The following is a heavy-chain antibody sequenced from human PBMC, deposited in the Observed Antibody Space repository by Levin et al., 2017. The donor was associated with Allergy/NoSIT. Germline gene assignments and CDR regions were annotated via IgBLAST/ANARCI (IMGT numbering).Heavy chain of an antibody. V-gene: IGHV1-18*01. Sequence: GESLKISCKASGYTFTSYGISWVRQAPGQGLEWMGWISAYNGNTNYAQKLQGRVTMTTDTSTSTAYMELRSLRSDDTAVYYCATRGRKRQFDYWGQGTLVTVSS. CDR1: GYTFTSYG. CDR3: ATRGRKRQFDY. CDR2: ISAYNGNT. D-gene: IGHD1-26*01. J-gene: IGHJ4*02.